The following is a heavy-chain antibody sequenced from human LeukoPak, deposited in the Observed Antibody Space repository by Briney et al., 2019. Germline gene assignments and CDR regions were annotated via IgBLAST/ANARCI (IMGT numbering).Heavy chain of an antibody. V-gene: IGHV3-48*03. Sequence: GGSLRLSCAVSGFTFSSYEMNWVRQAPGKGLGWVSYISSSGSTIYYADSVKGRFTISRDNAKNSLYLQMNSLRAEDTAVYYCARGGGMVTVDYWGQGTLVTDSS. D-gene: IGHD5-18*01. CDR2: ISSSGSTI. CDR3: ARGGGMVTVDY. CDR1: GFTFSSYE. J-gene: IGHJ4*02.